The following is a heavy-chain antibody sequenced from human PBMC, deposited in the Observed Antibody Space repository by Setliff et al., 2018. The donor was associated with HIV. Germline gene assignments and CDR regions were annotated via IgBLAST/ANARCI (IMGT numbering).Heavy chain of an antibody. CDR1: AYTFTAYY. CDR3: ARDLNSSPFDY. V-gene: IGHV1-2*02. D-gene: IGHD6-13*01. Sequence: ASVKVSCKASAYTFTAYYIHWVRQAPGQGLEWMGWINPNSGGTNYAQRFQGRVTMTRDTSISTTYMELSRLRSDDTAVYYCARDLNSSPFDYWGQGTLGTVSS. CDR2: INPNSGGT. J-gene: IGHJ4*02.